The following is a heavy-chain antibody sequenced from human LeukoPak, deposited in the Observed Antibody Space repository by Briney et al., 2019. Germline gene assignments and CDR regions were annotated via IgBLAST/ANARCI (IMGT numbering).Heavy chain of an antibody. CDR3: AKTPDQYYYYYGMDV. J-gene: IGHJ6*02. V-gene: IGHV3-23*01. CDR1: GFTFSSYA. CDR2: ISGSGGST. Sequence: GGSLRLSCAASGFTFSSYAMSWVRQAPGKGLEWVSAISGSGGSTYYADSVKGRFTISRDNSKNTLYLQMNSLRAEDTAVYYCAKTPDQYYYYYGMDVWGQGTTVTVSS.